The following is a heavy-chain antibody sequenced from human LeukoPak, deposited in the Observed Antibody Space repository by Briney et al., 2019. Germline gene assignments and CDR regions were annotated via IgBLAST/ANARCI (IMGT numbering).Heavy chain of an antibody. Sequence: GGSLRLSCAASGFTLSNYDMIWVRQAPGRGLEWVSGIREGGGGKYYTDSVKGRFTVSRDNSKNTLYLQMNSLRAEDTAVYYCARRGIVVRGFLIGLHKQAYYFDYWGQGALVTVSS. CDR2: IREGGGGK. J-gene: IGHJ4*02. D-gene: IGHD3-10*01. CDR1: GFTLSNYD. V-gene: IGHV3-23*01. CDR3: ARRGIVVRGFLIGLHKQAYYFDY.